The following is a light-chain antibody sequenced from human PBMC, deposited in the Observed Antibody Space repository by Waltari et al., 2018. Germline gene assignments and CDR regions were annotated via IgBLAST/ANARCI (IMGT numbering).Light chain of an antibody. CDR2: EVS. CDR3: SSYTSSSTPHVV. V-gene: IGLV2-14*01. Sequence: QSALTQPASVSGSPGQSIPISCTGTSSAVGGYTYVSWYQQHPGKAPKLMIYEVSNRPSGVSNRFSGSKSGNTASLTISGLQAEDEADYYCSSYTSSSTPHVVFGGGTKLTVL. J-gene: IGLJ2*01. CDR1: SSAVGGYTY.